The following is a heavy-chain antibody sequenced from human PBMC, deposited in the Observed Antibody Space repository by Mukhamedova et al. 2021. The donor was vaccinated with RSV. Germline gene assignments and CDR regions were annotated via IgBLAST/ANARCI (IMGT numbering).Heavy chain of an antibody. V-gene: IGHV4-4*02. J-gene: IGHJ4*02. CDR2: IYHSGST. D-gene: IGHD3-10*01. CDR3: ARTTSYGSGSQPLDY. Sequence: WSWVRQPPGKGLEWIGEIYHSGSTNYNPSLKSRVTISVDKSKNQFSLKLSSVTAADTAVYYCARTTSYGSGSQPLDYWGQGTLVT.